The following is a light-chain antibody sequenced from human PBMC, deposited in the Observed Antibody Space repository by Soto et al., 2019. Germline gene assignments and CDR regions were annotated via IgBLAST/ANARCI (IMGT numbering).Light chain of an antibody. CDR1: QGISNY. CDR2: AAS. Sequence: DIQMTQSPSSLSASVGDRVTITCRASQGISNYLAWYQQKPGKVPKLLIYAASTLQSGVPSRFSGSGSGTEFTLTISSLQSEDFAVYYCQQYNNWLTWTFGQGTKVDIK. CDR3: QQYNNWLTWT. J-gene: IGKJ1*01. V-gene: IGKV1-27*01.